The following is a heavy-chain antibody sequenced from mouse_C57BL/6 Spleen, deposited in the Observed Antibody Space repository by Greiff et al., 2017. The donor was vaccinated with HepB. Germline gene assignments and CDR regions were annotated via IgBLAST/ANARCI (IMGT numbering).Heavy chain of an antibody. D-gene: IGHD2-5*01. CDR2: IYPSDSET. CDR3: ARRTYSNYEYFDV. J-gene: IGHJ1*03. V-gene: IGHV1-61*01. CDR1: GYTFTSYW. Sequence: QVQLQQPGAELVRPGSSVKLSCKASGYTFTSYWMDWVKQRPGQGLEWIGNIYPSDSETHYNQKFKDKATLTVDKSSSTAYMQLSSLTSKDSAVYYCARRTYSNYEYFDVWGTGTTVTVSS.